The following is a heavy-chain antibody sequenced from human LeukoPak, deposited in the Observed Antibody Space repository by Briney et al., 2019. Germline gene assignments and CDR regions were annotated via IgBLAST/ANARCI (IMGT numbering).Heavy chain of an antibody. Sequence: GGSLRLSCAASGFTFRSYEMHWVRLTPGKGLTWVSRINSGGTKTDYADSVKGRFTISRDNGKNTLYLQMNSLRAEDTAIYYCASLDPFDYWGQGTLVTVSS. CDR3: ASLDPFDY. J-gene: IGHJ4*02. CDR2: INSGGTKT. V-gene: IGHV3-74*01. CDR1: GFTFRSYE.